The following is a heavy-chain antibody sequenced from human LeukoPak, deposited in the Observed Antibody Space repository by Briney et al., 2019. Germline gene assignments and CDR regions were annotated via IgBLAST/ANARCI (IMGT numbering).Heavy chain of an antibody. CDR1: GGSISSYY. D-gene: IGHD6-13*01. V-gene: IGHV4-4*07. J-gene: IGHJ1*01. CDR3: AREFVGIAAAGTAEYFQH. Sequence: TSETLSLTCTVSGGSISSYYWSWIRQPAGKGLEWIGRIYTSGSTNYDPSLKSRVTMSVDTSKNQFSLKLSSVTAADTAVYYCAREFVGIAAAGTAEYFQHWGQGTLVTVSS. CDR2: IYTSGST.